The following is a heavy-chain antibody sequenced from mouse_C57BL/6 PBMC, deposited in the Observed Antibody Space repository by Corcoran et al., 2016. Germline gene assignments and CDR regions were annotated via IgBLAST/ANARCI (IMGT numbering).Heavy chain of an antibody. CDR3: ARSAGLLYAMDY. V-gene: IGHV1-26*01. CDR2: INPNNGGT. Sequence: EVQLQQSGPELVKPGASVKISCKASGYTFTDYYMNWVKQSHGKSLEWIGDINPNNGGTSYNQKFKGKATLTVDKSSSTAYMELRSLTSEDSAVYYCARSAGLLYAMDYWGQGTSVTVSS. D-gene: IGHD1-1*01. J-gene: IGHJ4*01. CDR1: GYTFTDYY.